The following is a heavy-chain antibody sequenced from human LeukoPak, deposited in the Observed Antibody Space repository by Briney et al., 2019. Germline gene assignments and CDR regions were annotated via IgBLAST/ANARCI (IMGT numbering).Heavy chain of an antibody. J-gene: IGHJ6*03. CDR2: ISSSGSTI. Sequence: GRSLRLSCAASGFTFSSYSMNWVRQAPGKGLEWVSYISSSGSTIYYADSVKGRFTISRDNAKNSLYPQMNSLRAEDTAVYYCAREFYYYYMDVWGKGTTVTVSS. CDR1: GFTFSSYS. V-gene: IGHV3-48*04. CDR3: AREFYYYYMDV.